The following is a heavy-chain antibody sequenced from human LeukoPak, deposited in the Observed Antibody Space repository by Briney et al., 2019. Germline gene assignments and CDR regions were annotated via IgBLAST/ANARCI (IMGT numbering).Heavy chain of an antibody. CDR3: ASFPRADMGLIILDY. D-gene: IGHD3-16*02. CDR1: GFTVSSNY. CDR2: ISASGDST. V-gene: IGHV3-23*01. J-gene: IGHJ4*02. Sequence: PGGSLRLSCAASGFTVSSNYMSWVRQAPGKGLEWVSGISASGDSTNYADSVKGRFTISRDNSKNTVYLQLNSLRAEDTAVYYCASFPRADMGLIILDYWGQGTLVTVSS.